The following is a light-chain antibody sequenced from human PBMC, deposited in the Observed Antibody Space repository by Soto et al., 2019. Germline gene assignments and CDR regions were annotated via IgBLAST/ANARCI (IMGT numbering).Light chain of an antibody. CDR3: QQYNKWPLT. J-gene: IGKJ1*01. CDR1: QSVSSSY. Sequence: RVITQSPATLSFSACDVGTPSFHASQSVSSSYLAWYQQTPGQAPRLLIYGASTRATGVPPTFSGSASGTEFTLTISSLQSEDFTVYYCQQYNKWPLTFGQGTKVDIK. V-gene: IGKV3-15*01. CDR2: GAS.